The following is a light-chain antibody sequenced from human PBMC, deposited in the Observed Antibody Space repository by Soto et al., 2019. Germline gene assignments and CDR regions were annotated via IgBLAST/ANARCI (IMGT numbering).Light chain of an antibody. CDR3: QSYESSLSASTV. CDR2: DVT. CDR1: SSDGGGYNY. J-gene: IGLJ1*01. Sequence: TQPVSGPGSHGHLHTNPCTGHSSDGGGYNYVSWYQQHPVKAPKLMIDDVTNRPSGVSDRSSGSKSGNTASLAIAGLQAEVEHDYSGQSYESSLSASTVFRTGTKVTV. V-gene: IGLV2-14*01.